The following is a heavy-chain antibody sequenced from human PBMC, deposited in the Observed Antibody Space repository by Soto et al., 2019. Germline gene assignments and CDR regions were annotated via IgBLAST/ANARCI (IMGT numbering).Heavy chain of an antibody. Sequence: SETLSLTCTVSGGSISSYYWSWIRQPPGKGLEWIGYIYYSGSTNYNPSLKSRVTISVDTSKNQFSLKLSSVTAADTAVYYCARGIIAGYSSGWHYYYYYYMDVWGKGTTVTVSS. CDR1: GGSISSYY. J-gene: IGHJ6*03. CDR2: IYYSGST. D-gene: IGHD6-19*01. V-gene: IGHV4-59*01. CDR3: ARGIIAGYSSGWHYYYYYYMDV.